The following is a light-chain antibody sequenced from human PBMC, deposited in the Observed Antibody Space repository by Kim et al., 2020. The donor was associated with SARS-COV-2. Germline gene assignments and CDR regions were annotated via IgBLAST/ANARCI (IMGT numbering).Light chain of an antibody. CDR2: VAS. J-gene: IGKJ1*01. Sequence: AAVEARVTLTGRARQDIRINLAWFKQKPGRAPKALIYVASSLQSVAPSRFSGGGSGTEFTLTLSSLQADDSATYYCHQYNSYPRTFGQGTKVDIK. CDR3: HQYNSYPRT. V-gene: IGKV1-16*01. CDR1: QDIRIN.